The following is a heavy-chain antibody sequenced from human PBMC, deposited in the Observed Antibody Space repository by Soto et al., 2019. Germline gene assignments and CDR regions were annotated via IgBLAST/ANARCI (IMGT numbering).Heavy chain of an antibody. D-gene: IGHD1-1*01. V-gene: IGHV3-48*01. CDR3: ARWKATGTTGFFDYYYMDV. J-gene: IGHJ6*03. Sequence: PGGSLRLSCAASGFTFSSYSMNWVRQAPGKGLEWVSYISSSSSTIYYADSVKGRFTISRDNAKNSLYLQMNSLRAEDTAVYYCARWKATGTTGFFDYYYMDVWGKGTTVTVSS. CDR2: ISSSSSTI. CDR1: GFTFSSYS.